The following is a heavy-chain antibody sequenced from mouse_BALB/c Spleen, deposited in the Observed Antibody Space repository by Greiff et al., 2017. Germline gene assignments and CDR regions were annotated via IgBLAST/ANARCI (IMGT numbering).Heavy chain of an antibody. D-gene: IGHD1-1*01. CDR1: GFTITDYY. CDR2: IDPENGGT. CDR3: GGTRVDHYAMDY. V-gene: IGHV14-4*02. Sequence: VQLQQSGAELVRPGASVKFSCTASGFTITDYYMHWVKQRREQSLEWIGCIDPENGGTAYAPKFKGKATITADTSSNTAYLQLSSLTSEDTAVYYCGGTRVDHYAMDYWGQGTSVTVSS. J-gene: IGHJ4*01.